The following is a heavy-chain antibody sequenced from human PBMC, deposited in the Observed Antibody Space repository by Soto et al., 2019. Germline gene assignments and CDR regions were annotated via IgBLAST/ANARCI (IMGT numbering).Heavy chain of an antibody. CDR1: GYTFTSYY. CDR2: INPSGGST. V-gene: IGHV1-46*01. CDR3: AGGYGDIVVVPAARDWFDP. D-gene: IGHD2-2*01. Sequence: QVQLVQSGAEVKKPGASVKVSCKASGYTFTSYYMHWVRQAPGQGLEWMGIINPSGGSTSYAQKFQGRVTMTRDTSTSTVYMELSSLRSEDTAVYYCAGGYGDIVVVPAARDWFDPWGQGTLVTVSS. J-gene: IGHJ5*02.